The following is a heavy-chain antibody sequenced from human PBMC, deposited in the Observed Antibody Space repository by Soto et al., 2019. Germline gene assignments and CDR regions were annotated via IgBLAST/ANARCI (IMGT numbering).Heavy chain of an antibody. CDR3: VRGYSDYTDYFDY. CDR1: GFSFSSFW. CDR2: IKQDGSEK. V-gene: IGHV3-7*03. Sequence: EVQLVESGGGLVQPGGSLRLSCAASGFSFSSFWMIWVRQAPGKGLEWVAIIKQDGSEKHYVDSVKGRFTVSRDNAEKSLYLQMDSLRPDDTALYYCVRGYSDYTDYFDYWGQGALDTVSS. D-gene: IGHD5-12*01. J-gene: IGHJ4*02.